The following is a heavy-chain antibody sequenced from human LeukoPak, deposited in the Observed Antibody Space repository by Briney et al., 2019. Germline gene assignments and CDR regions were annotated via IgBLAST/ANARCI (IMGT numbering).Heavy chain of an antibody. V-gene: IGHV3-7*01. CDR1: GFTFSSSW. CDR3: AKDPYRVVVATGNYLDP. Sequence: GGSLRLSCVASGFTFSSSWMSWVRQAPGKGLEWVANIKQDGSEKSYVESVRGRFTVSRDNSKNTLYLQMNSLRVEDTAVYYCAKDPYRVVVATGNYLDPWGQGTLVTVSS. CDR2: IKQDGSEK. D-gene: IGHD2-15*01. J-gene: IGHJ5*02.